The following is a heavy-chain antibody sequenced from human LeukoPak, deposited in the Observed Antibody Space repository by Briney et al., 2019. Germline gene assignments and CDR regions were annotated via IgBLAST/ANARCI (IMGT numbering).Heavy chain of an antibody. V-gene: IGHV3-53*01. CDR3: ARVGYYDSSGYPPFDI. CDR2: IYSGGST. Sequence: GGSLRLSCVASGFTFSDYYMSWIRQAPGKGLEWVSVIYSGGSTYYADSVKGRFTISRDNSKNTLYLQMNSLRAEDTAVYYCARVGYYDSSGYPPFDIWGQGTMVTVSS. J-gene: IGHJ3*02. CDR1: GFTFSDYY. D-gene: IGHD3-22*01.